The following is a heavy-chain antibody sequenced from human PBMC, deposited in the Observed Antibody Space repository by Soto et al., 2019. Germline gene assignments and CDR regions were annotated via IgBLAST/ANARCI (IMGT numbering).Heavy chain of an antibody. Sequence: ASVKVSCKASGYTFINFDISWVRQAAGQGLEWLGWMNPGSGKTGYASKFQGRVAMTRDASTGTSHLELSSLTSDDTAVNYCARMASAGTLNWFDPWGQGTLVTVAS. V-gene: IGHV1-8*02. J-gene: IGHJ5*02. CDR3: ARMASAGTLNWFDP. CDR2: MNPGSGKT. CDR1: GYTFINFD. D-gene: IGHD6-13*01.